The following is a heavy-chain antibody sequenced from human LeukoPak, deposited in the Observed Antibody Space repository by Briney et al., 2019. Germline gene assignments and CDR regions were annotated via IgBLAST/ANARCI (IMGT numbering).Heavy chain of an antibody. J-gene: IGHJ4*02. CDR2: MNPNSGNT. CDR3: ARGSRDIAAAGTFDY. V-gene: IGHV1-8*02. D-gene: IGHD6-13*01. Sequence: GASVKVSCKASGYTFTSYGISWVRQAPGQGLEWMGWMNPNSGNTGYAQKFQGRVTMTRNTSISTAYMELSSLRSEDTAVYYCARGSRDIAAAGTFDYWGQGTLVTVSS. CDR1: GYTFTSYG.